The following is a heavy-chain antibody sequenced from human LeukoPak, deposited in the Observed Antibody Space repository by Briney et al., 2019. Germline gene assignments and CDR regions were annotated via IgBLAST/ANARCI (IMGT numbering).Heavy chain of an antibody. CDR3: ARDQDRGWFDP. V-gene: IGHV4-59*01. J-gene: IGHJ5*02. D-gene: IGHD2-15*01. Sequence: SETLSLTCTVSGCSISSYYWSWIRQPPGKGLEWIGYIYYSGSTNYNPSLKSRVTISVDTSKNQFSLKLSSVTAADTAVYYCARDQDRGWFDPWGQGTLVTVSS. CDR1: GCSISSYY. CDR2: IYYSGST.